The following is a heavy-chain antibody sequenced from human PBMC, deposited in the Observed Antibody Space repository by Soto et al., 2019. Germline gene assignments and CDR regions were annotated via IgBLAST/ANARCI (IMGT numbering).Heavy chain of an antibody. CDR1: GFTFTNSA. CDR3: ARYKSNYYYGMDV. D-gene: IGHD5-12*01. V-gene: IGHV1-24*01. J-gene: IGHJ6*02. CDR2: FDPEDGET. Sequence: GASVKVSCKASGFTFTNSAVHWVRQAPGKGLDWMGGFDPEDGETIYAQKFQGRVTMTEDTSTDTAYMELSSLRSEDTAVYYCARYKSNYYYGMDVWGQGTTVTVSS.